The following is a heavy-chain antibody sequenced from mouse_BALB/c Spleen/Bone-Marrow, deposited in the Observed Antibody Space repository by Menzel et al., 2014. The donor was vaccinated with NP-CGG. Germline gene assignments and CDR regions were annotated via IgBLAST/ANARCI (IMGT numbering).Heavy chain of an antibody. J-gene: IGHJ4*01. CDR1: GFNIKDTY. CDR2: IDPANGNT. V-gene: IGHV14-3*02. D-gene: IGHD2-3*01. Sequence: VQLQQSGAELVKPGASVKLSCTASGFNIKDTYMHWVKQRPEQGLEWIGRIDPANGNTKYDPKFQGKATITVDTSSNTAYLQLSSLTSEDTAVYYCARNGYYVYYYAMDYWGQGTSVTVSS. CDR3: ARNGYYVYYYAMDY.